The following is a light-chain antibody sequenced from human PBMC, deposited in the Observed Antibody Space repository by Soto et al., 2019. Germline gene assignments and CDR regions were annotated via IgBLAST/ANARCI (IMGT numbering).Light chain of an antibody. J-gene: IGKJ1*01. CDR1: QSIGTY. CDR3: QQSYSSWT. CDR2: ATF. V-gene: IGKV1-39*01. Sequence: DIQMTQSPSSLSASVGDRVTITCRASQSIGTYLNWYQQKPGKAPNLLIFATFSLQSGVPSRFSGSGSGTDFLITLHSLQLEDFATYYCQQSYSSWTFGQGTKVEIK.